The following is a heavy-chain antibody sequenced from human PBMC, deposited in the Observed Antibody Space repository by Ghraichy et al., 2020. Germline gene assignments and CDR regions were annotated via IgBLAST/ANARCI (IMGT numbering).Heavy chain of an antibody. V-gene: IGHV3-48*02. D-gene: IGHD6-13*01. CDR1: GFTFSSSN. CDR2: FSSTSNTI. Sequence: GGSLRLSCAVSGFTFSSSNMNGVRQAPGKGLEWVSFFSSTSNTINYADSVKGRFTISRDNAKNSLYLQMHSLRDEDAAVYYCANSLSSSSDFDYWGQGTLVTVSS. J-gene: IGHJ4*02. CDR3: ANSLSSSSDFDY.